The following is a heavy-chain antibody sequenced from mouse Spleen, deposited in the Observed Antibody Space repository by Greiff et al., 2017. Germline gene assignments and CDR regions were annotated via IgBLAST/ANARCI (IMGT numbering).Heavy chain of an antibody. CDR3: ARSSEGYPPAWSAY. CDR1: GYTFTSYW. Sequence: QVQLQQPGAELVRPGSSVKLSCKASGYTFTSYWMHWVKQRPRQGLEWIGNIDPTNSGTHYNQKFKDKATLTVDKSSSTAYMQLSSLTSEDSAVYYCARSSEGYPPAWSAYSGAQTPGTPSA. V-gene: IGHV1-52*01. J-gene: IGHJ3*01. D-gene: IGHD5-1-1*01. CDR2: IDPTNSGT.